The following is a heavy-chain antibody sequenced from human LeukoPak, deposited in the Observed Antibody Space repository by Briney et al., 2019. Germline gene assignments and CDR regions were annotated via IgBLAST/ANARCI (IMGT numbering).Heavy chain of an antibody. CDR2: ISTYNGNT. CDR1: GYTLTELS. D-gene: IGHD4-17*01. J-gene: IGHJ4*02. CDR3: ARDEDYGIFVNVDY. V-gene: IGHV1-18*01. Sequence: ASVKVSCKVSGYTLTELSMHWVRQAPGQGPEWMGWISTYNGNTKYAEKFQGRVTMTTDTPTSTAYMELRSLRSDDTAVYYCARDEDYGIFVNVDYWGQGTLVTVSS.